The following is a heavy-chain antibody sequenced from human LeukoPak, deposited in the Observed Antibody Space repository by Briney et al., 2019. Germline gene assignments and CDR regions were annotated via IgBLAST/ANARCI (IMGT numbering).Heavy chain of an antibody. CDR1: GDPIRSDSYY. V-gene: IGHV4-61*02. CDR2: IYASGST. J-gene: IGHJ5*02. D-gene: IGHD6-19*01. Sequence: SETLSLTCTVSGDPIRSDSYYWNWLRQPAGKGLEWIGRIYASGSTNYNPSLKSRVTISLDTSRNRFSLNLSSVTATDTAVYFCARDRSSGWLNWFDPWCQGTLVTVSP. CDR3: ARDRSSGWLNWFDP.